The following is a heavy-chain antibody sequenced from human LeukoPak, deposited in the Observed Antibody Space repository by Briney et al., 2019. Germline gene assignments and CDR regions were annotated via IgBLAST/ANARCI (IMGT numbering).Heavy chain of an antibody. J-gene: IGHJ4*02. CDR2: IKQDGSEI. CDR1: GFTFSRFR. CDR3: ASSWGSAIDF. V-gene: IGHV3-7*01. D-gene: IGHD3-16*01. Sequence: PGGSLRLSCAASGFTFSRFRMSWVRQPPGKALEWVANIKQDGSEIYHVDSVKGRFTVSTDNAKNSLYLQMSSLTAEDTAVYYCASSWGSAIDFWGQGTLITVSS.